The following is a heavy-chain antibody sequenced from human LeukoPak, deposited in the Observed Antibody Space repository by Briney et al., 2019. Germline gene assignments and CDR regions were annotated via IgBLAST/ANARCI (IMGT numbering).Heavy chain of an antibody. CDR2: IYYSGST. Sequence: SETLSLTCTVSGGSISSSSYYWGWIRQPPGKGLEWIGSIYYSGSTYYNPSLKSRVTISVDTSKNQFSLKLSSVTAADTAVYYCARDGLIVVVPAACREGFDYWGQGTLVTVSS. D-gene: IGHD2-2*01. CDR3: ARDGLIVVVPAACREGFDY. J-gene: IGHJ4*02. V-gene: IGHV4-39*02. CDR1: GGSISSSSYY.